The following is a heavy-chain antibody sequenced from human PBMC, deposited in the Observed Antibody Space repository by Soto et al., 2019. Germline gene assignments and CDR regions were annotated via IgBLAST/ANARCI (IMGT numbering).Heavy chain of an antibody. Sequence: EVQLVESGGGLVQPGGSLRLSCTASGFTFSDSWMTWVRQAPGTAMVWVARIKPDESEKKYADSVKGLFYISGDNAKNSVYVQMYSLRGEDPAVYYCVRGGSTYASWGQATLVCVSS. CDR1: GFTFSDSW. V-gene: IGHV3-7*01. D-gene: IGHD4-4*01. CDR2: IKPDESEK. CDR3: VRGGSTYAS. J-gene: IGHJ5*02.